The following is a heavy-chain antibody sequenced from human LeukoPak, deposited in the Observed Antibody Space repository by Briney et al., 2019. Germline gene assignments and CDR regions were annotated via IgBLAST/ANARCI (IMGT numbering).Heavy chain of an antibody. CDR1: GGSISSYC. D-gene: IGHD6-13*01. J-gene: IGHJ6*03. V-gene: IGHV4-4*07. CDR2: IYTSGST. Sequence: SETLSLTCAVSGGSISSYCWSWIRQSAVKGLEWIGRIYTSGSTNYTPSLKSRVTMSVVTSKNQFSLKLSCVTAADTAVYYCARDGAGSSWYYYYMDVWGKGTTVTVSS. CDR3: ARDGAGSSWYYYYMDV.